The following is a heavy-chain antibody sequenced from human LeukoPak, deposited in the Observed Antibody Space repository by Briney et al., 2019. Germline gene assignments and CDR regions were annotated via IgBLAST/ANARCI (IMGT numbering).Heavy chain of an antibody. CDR3: ARLYYGSGSYSWYYYYYMDV. J-gene: IGHJ6*03. CDR2: IYPGDSDT. Sequence: KPGESLKISCKGSGYSFTSYWIGWVRQMPGKGLEWMGIIYPGDSDTRYSPSFQGQVTISADKSISTAYLQWSSLEASDTAMYYCARLYYGSGSYSWYYYYYMDVWGKGTTVTVSS. D-gene: IGHD3-10*01. CDR1: GYSFTSYW. V-gene: IGHV5-51*01.